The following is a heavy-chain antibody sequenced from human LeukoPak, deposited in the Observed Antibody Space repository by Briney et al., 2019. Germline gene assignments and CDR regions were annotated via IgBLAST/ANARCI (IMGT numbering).Heavy chain of an antibody. J-gene: IGHJ3*02. CDR3: AKAPYPNDPFDM. Sequence: GESLRLSCAASGFTFSSYAMSWVRQAPGQGLEWVSTISAALGTTYYADSVKGRFVISRDNSNNTPYLQMNSLGAADTAIYYCAKAPYPNDPFDMWGQGTLVTVS. V-gene: IGHV3-23*01. CDR2: ISAALGTT. CDR1: GFTFSSYA.